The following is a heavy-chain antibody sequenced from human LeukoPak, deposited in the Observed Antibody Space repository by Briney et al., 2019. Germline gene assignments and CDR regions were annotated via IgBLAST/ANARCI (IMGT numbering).Heavy chain of an antibody. CDR1: GFTFGDYA. J-gene: IGHJ4*02. D-gene: IGHD3-3*01. CDR3: ARSPYYSFWSGSFDF. CDR2: IRSKVYGGTT. V-gene: IGHV3-49*03. Sequence: GGSLRLSCTASGFTFGDYAMAWFRQAPGKGLEWVGFIRSKVYGGTTEYAASVKGRFTISRDDSNNIAYLQMDSLKTEDTAMYYFARSPYYSFWSGSFDFWGQGTLVTVSS.